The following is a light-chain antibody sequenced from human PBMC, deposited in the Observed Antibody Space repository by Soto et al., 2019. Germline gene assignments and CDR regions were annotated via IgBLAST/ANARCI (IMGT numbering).Light chain of an antibody. V-gene: IGKV3-15*01. CDR1: QGIGDT. CDR2: DTS. CDR3: QHYVTWPLT. J-gene: IGKJ4*01. Sequence: EIVMTQCPATLYVSPGEGATLSCRASQGIGDTLAWYQQKPGQTPRLLIYDTSIRATGVPARFSGSRSGAEFTLTISSLQSEDFAVYYCQHYVTWPLTFGGGTKVDIK.